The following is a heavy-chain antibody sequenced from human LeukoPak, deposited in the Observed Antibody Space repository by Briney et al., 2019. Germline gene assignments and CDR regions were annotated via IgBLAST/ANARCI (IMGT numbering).Heavy chain of an antibody. CDR1: GGSFSGYY. Sequence: PSETLSLTCAVYGGSFSGYYWSWIRQPPGKGLEWIGEINHSGSTNYNPSLKSRVTISVDTSKNQFSLKLSSVTAADTAVYYCARQLYSSGYHDAFDIWGQGTMVTASS. D-gene: IGHD3-22*01. J-gene: IGHJ3*02. V-gene: IGHV4-34*01. CDR2: INHSGST. CDR3: ARQLYSSGYHDAFDI.